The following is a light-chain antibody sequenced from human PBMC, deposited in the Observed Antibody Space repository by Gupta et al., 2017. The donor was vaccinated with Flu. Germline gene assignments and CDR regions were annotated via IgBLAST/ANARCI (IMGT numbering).Light chain of an antibody. V-gene: IGLV1-51*01. CDR2: NND. CDR3: GKWANSLSDWV. CDR1: NSNIGINY. Sequence: QSVLTQPPSVSAAPGQKVTFSCSGSNSNIGINYVSWYQQLPGTETKLLMFNNDQRPSGITDRLLCYKAGKSAKRGTNGLQTGEEAVDYCGKWANSLSDWVFGGGTKLAVL. J-gene: IGLJ3*02.